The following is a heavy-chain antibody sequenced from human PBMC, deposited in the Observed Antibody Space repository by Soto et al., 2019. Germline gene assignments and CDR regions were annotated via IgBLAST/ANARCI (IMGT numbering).Heavy chain of an antibody. CDR3: ARVSTAWFDP. J-gene: IGHJ5*02. Sequence: ASVKVSCNASGYTFTSYAISWVRQAPGQGLEWMGWISAYNGNTNYAQKLQGRVTMTTDTSTSTVYMELRSLRSDDTAVYYCARVSTAWFDPWGQGTQVTVSS. V-gene: IGHV1-18*01. CDR1: GYTFTSYA. D-gene: IGHD5-18*01. CDR2: ISAYNGNT.